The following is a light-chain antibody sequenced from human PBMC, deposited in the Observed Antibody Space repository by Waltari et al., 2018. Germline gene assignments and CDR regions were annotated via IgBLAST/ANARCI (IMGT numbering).Light chain of an antibody. CDR1: QRVSSN. CDR2: GAA. CDR3: QQYNNWPLLT. Sequence: EIVMTQSPATLSVSPGERAALSCRASQRVSSNLAWYQQKPVQAPRLLIYGAATRATGIPARFSGSGSETEFTLTISSLQSEDFAVYYCQQYNNWPLLTFGGGTKVEIK. J-gene: IGKJ4*01. V-gene: IGKV3-15*01.